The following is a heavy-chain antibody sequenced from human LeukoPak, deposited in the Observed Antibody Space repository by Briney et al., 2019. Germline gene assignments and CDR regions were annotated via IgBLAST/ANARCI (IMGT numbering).Heavy chain of an antibody. CDR2: IYHSGST. CDR1: GGSISSGGYY. V-gene: IGHV4-30-2*06. D-gene: IGHD2-15*01. Sequence: SETLSLTCTVSGGSISSGGYYWSWIRQSPGKGLEWIGYIYHSGSTYYNPSLKSRVTISVDTSKNQFSLKLSSVTAADTAVYYCARHPSYCSGGSCYFSFHFDYWGQGTLVTVSS. J-gene: IGHJ4*02. CDR3: ARHPSYCSGGSCYFSFHFDY.